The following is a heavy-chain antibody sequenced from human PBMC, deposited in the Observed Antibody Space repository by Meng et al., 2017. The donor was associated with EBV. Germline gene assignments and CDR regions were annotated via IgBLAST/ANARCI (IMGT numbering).Heavy chain of an antibody. CDR2: INPNSGGT. CDR3: ARVGIAVAGTGDY. D-gene: IGHD6-19*01. CDR1: GYTFTGYY. Sequence: QGQLVQVGAEVKKPGASVKVSCKASGYTFTGYYMHWVRQAPGQGLEWMGRINPNSGGTNYAQKFQGRVTMTRDTSISTAYMELSRLRSDDTAVYYCARVGIAVAGTGDYWGQGTLVTVSS. V-gene: IGHV1-2*06. J-gene: IGHJ4*02.